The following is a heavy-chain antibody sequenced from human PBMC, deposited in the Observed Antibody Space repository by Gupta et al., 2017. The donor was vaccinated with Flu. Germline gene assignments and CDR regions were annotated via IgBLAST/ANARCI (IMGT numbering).Heavy chain of an antibody. J-gene: IGHJ3*01. V-gene: IGHV3-30*18. CDR3: AKDILRRTITVFDF. CDR1: EFTFSNYG. CDR2: ISHDGSNK. D-gene: IGHD1-20*01. Sequence: LVDSVVGVVQPVRSLRLSCVGSEFTFSNYGMHWVRQAPGKGLEWVTFISHDGSNKHYAVSVQDRFTIYRDNSRNSLYLQMNSLRAEDTAVYYCAKDILRRTITVFDFWGQGTMVTVSS.